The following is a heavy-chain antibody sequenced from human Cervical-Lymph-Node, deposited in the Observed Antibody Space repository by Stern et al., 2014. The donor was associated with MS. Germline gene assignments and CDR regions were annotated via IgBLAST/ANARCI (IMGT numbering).Heavy chain of an antibody. CDR2: IFPGDSDT. CDR3: ARQDSSGFQY. Sequence: QLVQSGAEVKKPGESLKISCKGSGYSFTSNWIGWVRQMPGKGLEWKGIIFPGDSDTSYSPSFHGQVSISADKSISPAYLQWSSLKASDTAMYYCARQDSSGFQYWGQGTLVTVSS. D-gene: IGHD6-19*01. V-gene: IGHV5-51*01. J-gene: IGHJ1*01. CDR1: GYSFTSNW.